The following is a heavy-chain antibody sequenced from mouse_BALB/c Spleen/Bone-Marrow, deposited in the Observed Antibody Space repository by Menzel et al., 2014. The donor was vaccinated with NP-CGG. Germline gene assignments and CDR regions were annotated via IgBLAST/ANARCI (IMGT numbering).Heavy chain of an antibody. CDR2: INPYNDYT. V-gene: IGHV1-14*01. CDR1: GYTFTSYI. Sequence: VQLQQPGPELVKPGASVKMSCKASGYTFTSYITHWVEQKPGQGLDWIGYINPYNDYTKYNEKFKGKATLTSDRSSSTAYMELSSLTSEDSAVYYCARLGPYYRYDVAYWGQGTLVTVSA. D-gene: IGHD2-14*01. J-gene: IGHJ3*01. CDR3: ARLGPYYRYDVAY.